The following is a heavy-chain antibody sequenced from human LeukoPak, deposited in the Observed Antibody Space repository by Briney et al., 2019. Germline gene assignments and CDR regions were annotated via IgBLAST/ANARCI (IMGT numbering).Heavy chain of an antibody. D-gene: IGHD6-19*01. V-gene: IGHV4-34*01. CDR1: GGSFSGYY. CDR3: ARRGRAAVAFFQH. J-gene: IGHJ1*01. CDR2: INHSGST. Sequence: SETLSLTCAVYGGSFSGYYWSWIRQPPGKGLEWIGEINHSGSTNYNPSLKSRVTISVDTSKNQFSLKLSSVTAADTAVYYCARRGRAAVAFFQHWGQGTLVTVSS.